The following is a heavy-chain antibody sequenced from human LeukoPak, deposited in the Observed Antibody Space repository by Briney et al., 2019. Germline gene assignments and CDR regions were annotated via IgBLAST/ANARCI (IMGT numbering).Heavy chain of an antibody. Sequence: PGGSLRLSCAASGFTFSTYSMTWVRQAPGKGLEWVSSIYGSGERTFYADSVRGRFTVSRDNSKNTLYLEMNSLRAEDPAVYFCAKDVVPDSGWDLDHWGQGTLVTVSS. J-gene: IGHJ4*02. V-gene: IGHV3-23*01. CDR2: IYGSGERT. D-gene: IGHD6-19*01. CDR1: GFTFSTYS. CDR3: AKDVVPDSGWDLDH.